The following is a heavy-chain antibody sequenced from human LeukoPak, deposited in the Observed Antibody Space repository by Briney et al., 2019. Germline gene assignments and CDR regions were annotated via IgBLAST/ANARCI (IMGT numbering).Heavy chain of an antibody. D-gene: IGHD1-1*01. CDR2: IIPIFGTA. J-gene: IGHJ6*04. CDR1: GGTFSSYA. CDR3: ARGNWNDFPTGYYYYGMDV. V-gene: IGHV1-69*13. Sequence: ASVKVSCKASGGTFSSYAISWVRQAPGQGLEWMGGIIPIFGTANYAQKFQGRVTITADESTCTAYMELSSLRSEDTAVYYCARGNWNDFPTGYYYYGMDVWGKGTTVTVSS.